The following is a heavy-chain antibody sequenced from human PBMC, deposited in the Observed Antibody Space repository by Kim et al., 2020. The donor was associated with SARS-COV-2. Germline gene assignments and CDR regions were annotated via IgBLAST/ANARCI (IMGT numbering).Heavy chain of an antibody. CDR3: ARRSRRDILTGYYHLFGYAFDI. CDR2: ISSSGSTI. Sequence: GGSLRLSCAASGFTFSDYYMSWIRQAPGKGLEWVSYISSSGSTIYYADSVKGRFTISRDNAKNSLYLQMNSLRAEDTAVYYCARRSRRDILTGYYHLFGYAFDIWGQGTMVTVSS. CDR1: GFTFSDYY. V-gene: IGHV3-11*01. J-gene: IGHJ3*02. D-gene: IGHD3-9*01.